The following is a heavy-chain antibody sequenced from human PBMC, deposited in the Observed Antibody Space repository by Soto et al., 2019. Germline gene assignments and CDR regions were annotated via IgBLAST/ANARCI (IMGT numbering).Heavy chain of an antibody. Sequence: GGSLRLSCAASGFTFSSYSMNWVRQAPGKGLEWVSSISSSSSYIYYADSVKGRFTISRDNAKNSLYLQMNSLRAEDTAVYYCARDGRYYYGSGSYSPPHYWGQGTLVTVSS. J-gene: IGHJ4*02. CDR3: ARDGRYYYGSGSYSPPHY. V-gene: IGHV3-21*01. D-gene: IGHD3-10*01. CDR1: GFTFSSYS. CDR2: ISSSSSYI.